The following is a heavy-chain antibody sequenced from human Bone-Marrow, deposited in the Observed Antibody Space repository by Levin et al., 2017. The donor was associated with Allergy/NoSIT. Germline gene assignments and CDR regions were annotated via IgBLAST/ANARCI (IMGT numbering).Heavy chain of an antibody. CDR2: MNPNSGNT. Sequence: GASVKVSCKASGYTFTSYDINWVRQATGQGLEWMGWMNPNSGNTGYAQKFQGRVTMTRNTSISTAYMELSSLRSEDTAVYYCARHEGYSSGHSDWYFDLWGRGTLVTVSS. CDR3: ARHEGYSSGHSDWYFDL. J-gene: IGHJ2*01. CDR1: GYTFTSYD. D-gene: IGHD6-19*01. V-gene: IGHV1-8*01.